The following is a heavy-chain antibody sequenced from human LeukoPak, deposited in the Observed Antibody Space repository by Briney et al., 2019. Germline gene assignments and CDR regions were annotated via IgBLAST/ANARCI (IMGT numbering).Heavy chain of an antibody. V-gene: IGHV3-7*01. CDR1: GFTFSSYW. J-gene: IGHJ3*02. CDR3: ARYCAFDI. Sequence: GGSLRLSCAGSGFTFSSYWMSWVRQAPGKGLEWVANIKQDGSEKCYVDSVKGRFTISRDNAKNSLFLQMNSLRVEDTAVYYCARYCAFDIWGQGTMVTVSS. CDR2: IKQDGSEK. D-gene: IGHD2-8*02.